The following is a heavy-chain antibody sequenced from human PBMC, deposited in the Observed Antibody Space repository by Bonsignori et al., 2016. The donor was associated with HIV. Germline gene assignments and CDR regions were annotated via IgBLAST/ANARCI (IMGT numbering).Heavy chain of an antibody. Sequence: WVRQAPGQRLEWIGWIVVGSGNTNYAQKFQERVTITRDMSTSTAYMELSSLRSEDTAVYYCAALPPAALDAFDIWGQGTMVTVSS. CDR2: IVVGSGNT. J-gene: IGHJ3*02. V-gene: IGHV1-58*01. D-gene: IGHD6-13*01. CDR3: AALPPAALDAFDI.